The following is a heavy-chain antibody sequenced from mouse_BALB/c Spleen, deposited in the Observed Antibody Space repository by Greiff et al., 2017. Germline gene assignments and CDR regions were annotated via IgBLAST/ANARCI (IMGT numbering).Heavy chain of an antibody. J-gene: IGHJ3*01. D-gene: IGHD1-2*01. CDR2: ISDGGSYT. CDR3: ARHYYGSFAY. V-gene: IGHV5-4*02. CDR1: GFTFSDYY. Sequence: EVMLVESGGGLVKPGGSLKLSCAASGFTFSDYYMYWVRQTPEKRLEWVATISDGGSYTYYPDSVKGRFTISRDNAKNNLYLQMSSLKSEDTAMYYCARHYYGSFAYWGQGTLVTVSA.